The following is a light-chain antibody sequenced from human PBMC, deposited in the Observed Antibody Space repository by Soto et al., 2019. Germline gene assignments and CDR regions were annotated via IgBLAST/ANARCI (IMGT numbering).Light chain of an antibody. CDR3: QPYNNWPGT. CDR1: QSVSSK. CDR2: GAS. Sequence: EIVLTQSPGTLSVSPGERATLSCRASQSVSSKLAWYQQKPGQAPRLLFYGASTGATGIPARFSGSGSETEFTLSISSLQSEDFAVYYCQPYNNWPGTFGQGTKVDIK. J-gene: IGKJ1*01. V-gene: IGKV3-15*01.